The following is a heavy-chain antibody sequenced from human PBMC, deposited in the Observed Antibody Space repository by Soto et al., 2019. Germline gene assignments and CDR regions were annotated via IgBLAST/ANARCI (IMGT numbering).Heavy chain of an antibody. D-gene: IGHD5-18*01. CDR3: ARAKRGYSYGYYFDH. V-gene: IGHV4-34*01. CDR1: GGSFSGYY. CDR2: INHSGST. Sequence: PSETLSLTCAVYGGSFSGYYWSWIRQPPGKGLEWIGEINHSGSTNYNPSLKSRVTISVDTSKNQFSLKLSSVTAADTAVYYCARAKRGYSYGYYFDHWGQGTLVTVSS. J-gene: IGHJ4*02.